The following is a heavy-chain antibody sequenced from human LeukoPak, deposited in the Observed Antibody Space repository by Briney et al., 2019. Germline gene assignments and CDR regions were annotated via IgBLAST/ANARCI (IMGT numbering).Heavy chain of an antibody. V-gene: IGHV1-2*02. CDR1: GYTFTGYY. J-gene: IGHJ4*02. CDR2: ISPNSDDT. CDR3: ARGGFDY. Sequence: ASVKVSCKASGYTFTGYYLHWVLQAPGQGLEWMGWISPNSDDTNYAQKFRGRVNMTRDTSISTAYMELSRLRSDDTAIYYCARGGFDYWGQGTLVTVSS.